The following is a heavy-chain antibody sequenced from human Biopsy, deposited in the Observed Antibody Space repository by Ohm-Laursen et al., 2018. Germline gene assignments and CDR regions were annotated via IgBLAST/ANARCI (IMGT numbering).Heavy chain of an antibody. CDR3: GRAVRNQLLTDP. J-gene: IGHJ5*02. Sequence: ASVKVSCNASGYTFTSYDITWVRQASGQGPEWIGWLNPVSGNSNFGQKFQGRVTVTSDTSISTAYMELSGLTSDDTATYYCGRAVRNQLLTDPWGQGTLVTVTS. V-gene: IGHV1-8*01. D-gene: IGHD1-7*01. CDR1: GYTFTSYD. CDR2: LNPVSGNS.